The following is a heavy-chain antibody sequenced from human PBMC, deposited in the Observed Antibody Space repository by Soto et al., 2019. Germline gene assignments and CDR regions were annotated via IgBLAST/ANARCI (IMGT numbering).Heavy chain of an antibody. J-gene: IGHJ4*02. CDR3: AREVVAARNFDY. Sequence: QVQLQQWGAGLLKPSETLSLTCAVYGGSFSGYYWSWIRQPPGTGLEWIGEINHSGSTNYNPSLKSRVTISVDTSKNQFSLKLSSVTAADTAVYYCAREVVAARNFDYWGQGTLVTVSS. CDR2: INHSGST. CDR1: GGSFSGYY. D-gene: IGHD6-6*01. V-gene: IGHV4-34*01.